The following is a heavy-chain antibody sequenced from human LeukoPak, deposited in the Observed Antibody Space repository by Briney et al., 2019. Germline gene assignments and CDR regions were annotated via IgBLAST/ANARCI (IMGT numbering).Heavy chain of an antibody. CDR3: ARDGSYYYMDV. J-gene: IGHJ6*03. Sequence: PGGSLRLSCAASGFTFTNAWMNWVRQAPGKGLEWVANIKQDGSEKYYVDSVKGRFTISRDNAKNSLYLQMNSLRAEDTAVYYCARDGSYYYMDVWGKGTTVTVSS. D-gene: IGHD3-10*01. V-gene: IGHV3-7*01. CDR2: IKQDGSEK. CDR1: GFTFTNAW.